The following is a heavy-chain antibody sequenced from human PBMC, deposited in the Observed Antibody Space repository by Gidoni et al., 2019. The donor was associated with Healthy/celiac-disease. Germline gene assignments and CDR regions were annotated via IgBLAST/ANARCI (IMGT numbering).Heavy chain of an antibody. CDR3: ARWWDELVPADY. V-gene: IGHV1-2*02. J-gene: IGHJ4*02. Sequence: QVQLVQSGAAVKKPGASVKVSCTASGYTFTGYYMHWVRQAPGQGLEWMGWINPNSGGTNYAQKFQGRVTRTRDTSISTAYMELSRLRSDDTAVYYCARWWDELVPADYWGQGTLVTVSS. CDR2: INPNSGGT. CDR1: GYTFTGYY. D-gene: IGHD6-13*01.